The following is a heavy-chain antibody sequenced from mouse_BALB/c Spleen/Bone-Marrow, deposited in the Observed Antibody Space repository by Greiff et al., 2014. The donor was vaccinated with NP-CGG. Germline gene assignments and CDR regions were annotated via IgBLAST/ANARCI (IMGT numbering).Heavy chain of an antibody. D-gene: IGHD2-3*01. J-gene: IGHJ3*01. V-gene: IGHV14-3*02. Sequence: VQLQQPGADLVQPGASVKLSCTTSGFNIKETFMRWVKQRPEKGLEWIGGIDPASGNTKYAPKIKVKATITADKSSNKVSLQLSGVTSEDTAVYYCAHDAPFTYWGQGTLVTVSA. CDR3: AHDAPFTY. CDR1: GFNIKETF. CDR2: IDPASGNT.